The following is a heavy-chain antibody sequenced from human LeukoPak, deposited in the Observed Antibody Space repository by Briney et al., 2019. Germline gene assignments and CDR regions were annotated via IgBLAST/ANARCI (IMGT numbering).Heavy chain of an antibody. D-gene: IGHD2-8*02. J-gene: IGHJ6*02. V-gene: IGHV4-59*01. CDR1: GGSISSYY. CDR2: IYYSGST. CDR3: VRSKGGVGYGMDV. Sequence: SETLSLTCTVSGGSISSYYWSWIRQPPGKGLEWIGYIYYSGSTNYNPSLKSRVTISVDTSKNQFSLKLSSVTAADTAVYYCVRSKGGVGYGMDVWGQGTTVTVSS.